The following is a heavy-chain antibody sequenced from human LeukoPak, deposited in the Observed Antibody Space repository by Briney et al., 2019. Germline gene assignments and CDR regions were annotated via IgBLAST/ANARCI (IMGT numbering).Heavy chain of an antibody. V-gene: IGHV4-38-2*02. D-gene: IGHD4-23*01. CDR3: ARVEIGKIEGWFDP. Sequence: SETLSLTCTVSGYSISSGYYWGWIRPPPGKGLEWIGSIYHSGSNYYNPSLKSRVTISVDTSKNQFSLKMSSVTAADTSVYYCARVEIGKIEGWFDPWGQGTLVTVSS. CDR2: IYHSGSN. CDR1: GYSISSGYY. J-gene: IGHJ5*02.